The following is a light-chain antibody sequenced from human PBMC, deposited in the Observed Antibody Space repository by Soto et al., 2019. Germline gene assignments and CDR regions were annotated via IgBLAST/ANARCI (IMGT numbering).Light chain of an antibody. V-gene: IGLV2-14*01. CDR3: CSYTSSSIRV. J-gene: IGLJ3*02. CDR1: SSDVGGYNH. CDR2: EVR. Sequence: QSALTQPASVSGSPGQSITISCTGTSSDVGGYNHVSWYQQHPGKAPKLIIYEVRNRPSGVSNRLSGSKSGNTASLTISGLQADDEADYYCCSYTSSSIRVFGGGYKVTVL.